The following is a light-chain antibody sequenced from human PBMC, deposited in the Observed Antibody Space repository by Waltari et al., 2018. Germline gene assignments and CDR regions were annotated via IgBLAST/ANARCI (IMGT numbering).Light chain of an antibody. Sequence: QSALTQPASVSGSPGQSITLSCTGTSSDVGGYNYVSWYQLHPGKAPRLMIYDVSNRPSGVSNRFSGSKSVDTASLTVSGLQAEDEADYYCSSYTTSSTWVFGGGTKLTVL. CDR1: SSDVGGYNY. V-gene: IGLV2-14*03. J-gene: IGLJ3*02. CDR3: SSYTTSSTWV. CDR2: DVS.